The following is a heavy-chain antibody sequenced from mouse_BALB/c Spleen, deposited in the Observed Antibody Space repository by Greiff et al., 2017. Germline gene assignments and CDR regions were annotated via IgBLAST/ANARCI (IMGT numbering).Heavy chain of an antibody. CDR3: AMIYDGYYGGFAY. CDR2: ISYSGST. J-gene: IGHJ3*01. V-gene: IGHV3-2*02. CDR1: GYSITSDYA. Sequence: VQLQQSGPGLVKPSQSLSLTCTVTGYSITSDYAWNWIRQFPGNKLEWMGYISYSGSTSYNPSLKSRISITRDTSKNQFFLQLNSVTTEDTATYYCAMIYDGYYGGFAYWGQGTLVTVSA. D-gene: IGHD2-3*01.